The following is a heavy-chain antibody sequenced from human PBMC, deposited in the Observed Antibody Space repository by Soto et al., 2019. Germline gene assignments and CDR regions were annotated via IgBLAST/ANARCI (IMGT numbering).Heavy chain of an antibody. CDR3: ARHLSLGDDYIWGSYRRHAAPGGAFDI. Sequence: SETLSLTCTVSGGSISSYYWSWIRQPPGKGLEWIGYIYYSGSTNYNPSLKSRVTISVDTSKNQFSLKLSSVTAADTAVYYCARHLSLGDDYIWGSYRRHAAPGGAFDIWGQGTMVTVSS. CDR1: GGSISSYY. D-gene: IGHD3-16*02. J-gene: IGHJ3*02. V-gene: IGHV4-59*08. CDR2: IYYSGST.